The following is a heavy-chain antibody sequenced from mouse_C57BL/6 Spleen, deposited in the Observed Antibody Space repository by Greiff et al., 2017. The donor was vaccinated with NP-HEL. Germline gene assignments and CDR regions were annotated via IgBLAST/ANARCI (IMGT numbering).Heavy chain of an antibody. V-gene: IGHV1-26*01. J-gene: IGHJ2*01. CDR2: INPNNGGT. Sequence: VQLQQSGPELVKPGASVKISCKASGYTFTDYYMNWVKQSHGKSLEWIGDINPNNGGTSYNQKFKGKATLTVDKSSSTAYMELRSLTSEDSAVYYCARRTAQATGDYWGQGTTLTVSS. CDR3: ARRTAQATGDY. CDR1: GYTFTDYY. D-gene: IGHD3-2*02.